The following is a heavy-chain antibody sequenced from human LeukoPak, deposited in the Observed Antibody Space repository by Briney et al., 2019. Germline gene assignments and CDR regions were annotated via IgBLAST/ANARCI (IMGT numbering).Heavy chain of an antibody. CDR3: ARGYYDLLTGHVVTYYFDY. J-gene: IGHJ4*02. CDR2: INAGNGKA. D-gene: IGHD3-9*01. V-gene: IGHV1-3*01. Sequence: ASVKVSCKASGYIFTNYAIHWARQAPGQRLEWMGWINAGNGKANYSQKFRGRVTLTRDTSASTAYMELSSLRSADTAVYYCARGYYDLLTGHVVTYYFDYWGQGTLVTVSS. CDR1: GYIFTNYA.